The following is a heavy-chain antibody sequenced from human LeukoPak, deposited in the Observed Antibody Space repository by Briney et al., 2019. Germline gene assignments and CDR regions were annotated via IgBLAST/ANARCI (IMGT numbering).Heavy chain of an antibody. CDR3: ASSGGWFGDFPYYFDS. V-gene: IGHV4-31*03. D-gene: IGHD3-10*01. CDR2: IYYSGST. CDR1: GGSIISSGYY. J-gene: IGHJ4*02. Sequence: SETLSLTCTVSGGSIISSGYYWSWIRQHPGKGLEWIGYIYYSGSTYYNPSLKSRLTISVDTSKNPFSLRLSSVTAADTAVYYCASSGGWFGDFPYYFDSWGQGTLVTVSS.